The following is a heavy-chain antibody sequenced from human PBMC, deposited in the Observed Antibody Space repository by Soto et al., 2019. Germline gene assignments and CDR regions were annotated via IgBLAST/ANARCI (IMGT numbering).Heavy chain of an antibody. Sequence: GGSLRLFCAASGFTFRTYVMTSVRQAPGPVLEWVSGISGSGGSTYYADSVKGRFTISRDNSKNTPYLQMNGLRAGDTGDYYCAKDGDVWGQGTTVTVSS. CDR3: AKDGDV. V-gene: IGHV3-23*01. CDR1: GFTFRTYV. CDR2: ISGSGGST. J-gene: IGHJ6*02.